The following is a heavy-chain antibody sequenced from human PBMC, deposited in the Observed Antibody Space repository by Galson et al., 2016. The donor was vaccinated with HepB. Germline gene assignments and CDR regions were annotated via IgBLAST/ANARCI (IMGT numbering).Heavy chain of an antibody. CDR1: GYIFISYG. J-gene: IGHJ4*02. CDR2: ISPYNDKV. Sequence: SVKVSCKASGYIFISYGINWVRQAPGRGLEWMGWISPYNDKVNYAEKVQGRVTMTPDTSTTTAYMELRSLRSDDTAVYYCARGRLWVTSGGVIVIPQHFDYWGQGTLVTVSS. D-gene: IGHD3-16*02. CDR3: ARGRLWVTSGGVIVIPQHFDY. V-gene: IGHV1-18*01.